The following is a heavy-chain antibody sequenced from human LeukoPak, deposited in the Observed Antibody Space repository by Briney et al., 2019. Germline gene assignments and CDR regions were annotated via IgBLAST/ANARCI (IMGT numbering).Heavy chain of an antibody. CDR2: ISCNGSNK. J-gene: IGHJ4*02. CDR3: ARELGESGFDY. V-gene: IGHV3-30-3*01. CDR1: GFTFSSYA. D-gene: IGHD3-16*01. Sequence: QTGGSLRLSCAASGFTFSSYAMHWVRQAPGKGLEWVAVISCNGSNKYYADSVKGRFTISRDNSKNTLYLQMNSLRAEDTAVYYCARELGESGFDYWGQGTLVTVSS.